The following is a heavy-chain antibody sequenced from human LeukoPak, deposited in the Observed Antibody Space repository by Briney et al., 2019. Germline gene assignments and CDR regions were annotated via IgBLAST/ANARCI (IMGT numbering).Heavy chain of an antibody. CDR2: IYHSGST. D-gene: IGHD6-13*01. Sequence: SETLSLTCSVSGYSISNDYYWGWIRQPPGKGLGWIGSIYHSGSTYYNPSLKSRVTISVDPSKNQFSLKLSSVSAADTAIYYCARDGHSGRWYGLDYWGQGTLVTVSS. J-gene: IGHJ4*02. CDR3: ARDGHSGRWYGLDY. CDR1: GYSISNDYY. V-gene: IGHV4-38-2*02.